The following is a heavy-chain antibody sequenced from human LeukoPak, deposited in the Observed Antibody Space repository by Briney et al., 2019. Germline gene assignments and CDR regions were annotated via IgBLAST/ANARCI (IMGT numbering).Heavy chain of an antibody. D-gene: IGHD3-22*01. CDR3: ARGPRITMIVVAQRYFQH. CDR2: INHSGST. CDR1: GGSISSYY. Sequence: SETLSLTCTVSGGSISSYYWSWIRQPPGKGLEWIGEINHSGSTNYNPSLKSRVTISVDTSKNQFSLKLSSVTAADTAVYYCARGPRITMIVVAQRYFQHWGQGTLVTVSS. J-gene: IGHJ1*01. V-gene: IGHV4-34*01.